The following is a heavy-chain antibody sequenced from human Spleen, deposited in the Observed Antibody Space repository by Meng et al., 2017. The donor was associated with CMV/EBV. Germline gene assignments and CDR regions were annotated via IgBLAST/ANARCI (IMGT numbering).Heavy chain of an antibody. V-gene: IGHV3-30-3*01. CDR1: GFTLRSYA. Sequence: GGSLRLSCAASGFTLRSYAIHWVRQAPGKGLEWVAIISYDGTNKHYTDSVKGRFSMSRDNTKKTLYLQMNSLRVEDTAVYYCARDGVLHYYYGMDVWGQGTTVTVSS. CDR3: ARDGVLHYYYGMDV. CDR2: ISYDGTNK. D-gene: IGHD3-16*01. J-gene: IGHJ6*02.